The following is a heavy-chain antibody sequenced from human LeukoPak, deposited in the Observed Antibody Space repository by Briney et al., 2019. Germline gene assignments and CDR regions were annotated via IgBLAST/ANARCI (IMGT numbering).Heavy chain of an antibody. CDR3: ARGLSSRENAFDI. CDR1: GYTFTGYY. D-gene: IGHD6-13*01. Sequence: ASVKVSCKASGYTFTGYYMHWVRQAPGQGLEWMGWINPNSGGTNYAQKFQGRVTMTRDTSISTAYMELSRLRSDDTAVYYCARGLSSRENAFDIWGQGTMVTVSS. J-gene: IGHJ3*02. V-gene: IGHV1-2*02. CDR2: INPNSGGT.